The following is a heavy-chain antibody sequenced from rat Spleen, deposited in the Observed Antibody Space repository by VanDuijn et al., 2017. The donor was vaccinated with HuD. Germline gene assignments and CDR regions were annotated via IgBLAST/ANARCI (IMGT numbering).Heavy chain of an antibody. CDR3: TRQDYSGITTNWFAY. CDR1: GFTSSNYG. J-gene: IGHJ3*01. V-gene: IGHV5-29*01. Sequence: EVQLVESGGGLVQPGRSLKLSCAASGFTSSNYGMAWVRQTPTKALEWVASISYDGISTYYRDSVRGRFTISSNNAESTLYLQMDSLRSEDTATYYCTRQDYSGITTNWFAYWGQGTLVTVSS. CDR2: ISYDGIST. D-gene: IGHD1-4*01.